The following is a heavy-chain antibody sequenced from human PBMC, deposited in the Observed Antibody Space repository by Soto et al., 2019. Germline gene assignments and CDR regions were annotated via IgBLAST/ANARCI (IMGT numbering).Heavy chain of an antibody. Sequence: QVQLVQSGAEVKKPGASVKVSCKASGYTFTSYDINWVRQATGQGLEWMGWMNPNSGNTGYAQKFRGRVTMTRNTSTSTAYMELSSLRCEDTAVYYCAREKSSGNYNDYWGQGTLVTVSS. CDR1: GYTFTSYD. CDR3: AREKSSGNYNDY. CDR2: MNPNSGNT. J-gene: IGHJ4*02. D-gene: IGHD3-22*01. V-gene: IGHV1-8*01.